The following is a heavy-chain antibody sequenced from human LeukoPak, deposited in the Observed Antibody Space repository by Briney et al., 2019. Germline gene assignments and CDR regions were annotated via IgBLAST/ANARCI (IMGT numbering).Heavy chain of an antibody. Sequence: ASVKVSCKASGYTFTSYAMNWVRQAPGQGLEWMGWINTNTGSPTYAQGFTGRFVFSLDTSVSTAYLQISSLKAEDTAVYYCARGYYYGSGSYYSLLGYWGQGTLVTVSS. J-gene: IGHJ4*02. D-gene: IGHD3-10*01. CDR2: INTNTGSP. CDR3: ARGYYYGSGSYYSLLGY. CDR1: GYTFTSYA. V-gene: IGHV7-4-1*02.